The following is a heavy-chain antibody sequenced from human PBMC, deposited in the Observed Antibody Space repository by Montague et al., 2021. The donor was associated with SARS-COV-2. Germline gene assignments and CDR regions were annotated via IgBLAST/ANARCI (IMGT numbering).Heavy chain of an antibody. Sequence: SETRSLTCTVSGGSISSYYWSWIRQPPGKGLEWIGYMYYSGSTNYNPSLKSRVTLSVDTPKNQFSLKLSSVTAADTAVCYCARDFDYWGQGTLVTVSS. CDR1: GGSISSYY. CDR3: ARDFDY. J-gene: IGHJ4*02. V-gene: IGHV4-59*13. CDR2: MYYSGST.